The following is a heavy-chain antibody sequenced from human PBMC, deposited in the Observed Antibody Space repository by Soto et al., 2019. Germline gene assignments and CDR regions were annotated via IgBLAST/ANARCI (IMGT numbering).Heavy chain of an antibody. CDR3: ARHRAGSYHFFGY. V-gene: IGHV3-74*01. CDR1: GFTFSSDW. Sequence: EVQLVESGGGLAQPGGSLRLSCAASGFTFSSDWMHWVRQAPGKGLVWVSRINTDGSGTSYADSVKGRFTISRDNAKNMLYLQMNSLRAEDTAVYYCARHRAGSYHFFGYWGQGNMVTVSS. J-gene: IGHJ4*02. D-gene: IGHD3-10*01. CDR2: INTDGSGT.